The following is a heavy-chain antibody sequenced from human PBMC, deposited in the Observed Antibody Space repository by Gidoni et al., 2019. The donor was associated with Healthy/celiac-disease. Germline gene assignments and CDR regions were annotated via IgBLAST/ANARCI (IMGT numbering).Heavy chain of an antibody. D-gene: IGHD2-15*01. CDR3: ANVPSKLPLFDY. CDR2: ISGSGGST. Sequence: DVQLLESGGGLVQPGGSLRLSCAASGFTFSSYAMSWVRQAPGKGLEGVSAISGSGGSTYYADSVKGRFTISRDNSKNTLYLQMNSLRAEDTAVYYCANVPSKLPLFDYWGQGTLVTVSS. V-gene: IGHV3-23*01. J-gene: IGHJ4*02. CDR1: GFTFSSYA.